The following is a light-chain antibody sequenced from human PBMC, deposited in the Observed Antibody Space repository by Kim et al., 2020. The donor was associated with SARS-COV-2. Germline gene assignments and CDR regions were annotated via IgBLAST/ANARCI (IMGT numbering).Light chain of an antibody. J-gene: IGKJ2*01. Sequence: IQLTQSPSSLSASVGDRVTITCRASQGISSYLAWYQQKPGKAPKLLIYAASTLQSGVPSRFSGSGSGTDFTLTISSLQPEDFATYYCQQLNSYPPGTFGPGTKLEI. V-gene: IGKV1-9*01. CDR1: QGISSY. CDR3: QQLNSYPPGT. CDR2: AAS.